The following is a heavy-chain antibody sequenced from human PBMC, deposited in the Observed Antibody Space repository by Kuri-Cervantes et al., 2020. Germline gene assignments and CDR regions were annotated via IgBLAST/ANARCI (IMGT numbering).Heavy chain of an antibody. Sequence: GSLRLSCAVYGGSFSSYYWNWIRQPPGKGLEWIGEINHSGSTNYNPSLKSRVTISVDTSKNQFSLKLSSVTAADTAVYYCARGRGCSGGRCYRYYYYMDVWGKGTTVTVSS. J-gene: IGHJ6*03. CDR1: GGSFSSYY. CDR2: INHSGST. CDR3: ARGRGCSGGRCYRYYYYMDV. D-gene: IGHD2-15*01. V-gene: IGHV4-34*01.